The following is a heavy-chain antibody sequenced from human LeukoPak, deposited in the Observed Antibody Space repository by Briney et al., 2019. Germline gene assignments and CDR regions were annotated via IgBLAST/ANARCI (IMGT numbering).Heavy chain of an antibody. CDR3: ARQLAYCVGDCYSGNDY. Sequence: GGSLKISCKGSGYSFTSYWIGWVRQMPGKGLEWMGIIYPGDSDTRYSPSFQGQVTISADKSISTAYLQWSSLKASDTAMYYCARQLAYCVGDCYSGNDYWGQGTLVTVSS. V-gene: IGHV5-51*01. D-gene: IGHD2-21*02. CDR2: IYPGDSDT. CDR1: GYSFTSYW. J-gene: IGHJ4*02.